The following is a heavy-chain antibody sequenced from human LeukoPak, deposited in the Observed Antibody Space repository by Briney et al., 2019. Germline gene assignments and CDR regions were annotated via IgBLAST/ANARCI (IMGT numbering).Heavy chain of an antibody. V-gene: IGHV1-18*01. Sequence: ASVKVSCKASGYTFTNYGICWVRQAPGQGLEWMGWICGYNGNTNYAQRLQGRVTMTTDTSTSTAYMELRSLKSDDTAVYYCARGGAYNWFDPWGQGTLVTVSS. D-gene: IGHD3-16*01. CDR3: ARGGAYNWFDP. CDR1: GYTFTNYG. CDR2: ICGYNGNT. J-gene: IGHJ5*02.